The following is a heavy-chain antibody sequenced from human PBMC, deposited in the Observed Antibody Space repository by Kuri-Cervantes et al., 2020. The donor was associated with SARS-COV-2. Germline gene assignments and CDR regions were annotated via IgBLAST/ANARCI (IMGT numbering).Heavy chain of an antibody. J-gene: IGHJ6*03. CDR2: IIPILGIA. Sequence: SVKVSCKASGGTFSSYTISWVRQAPGQGLEWMGRIIPILGIANYAQKFQGRVTITADKSTSTAYMELRSLRSDDTAVYYCARVADDRSRNYYYYMDVWGKGTTVTVSS. D-gene: IGHD2-15*01. V-gene: IGHV1-69*02. CDR1: GGTFSSYT. CDR3: ARVADDRSRNYYYYMDV.